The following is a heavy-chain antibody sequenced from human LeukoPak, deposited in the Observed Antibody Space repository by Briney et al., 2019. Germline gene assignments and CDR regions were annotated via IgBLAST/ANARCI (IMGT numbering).Heavy chain of an antibody. CDR2: IKQEGSEK. J-gene: IGHJ3*02. Sequence: GGSLRLSCAASGFRFSSYWMTWVRQAPGKGLEWVANIKQEGSEKYYVDSVKGRFTISRDNADNSLYLQMNSLRAEDTAVYYCARVVLGALDIWGQGTVVTVSS. V-gene: IGHV3-7*01. CDR1: GFRFSSYW. D-gene: IGHD7-27*01. CDR3: ARVVLGALDI.